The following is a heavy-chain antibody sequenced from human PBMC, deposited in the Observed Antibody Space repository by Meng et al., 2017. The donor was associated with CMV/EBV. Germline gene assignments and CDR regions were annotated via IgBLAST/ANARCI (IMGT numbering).Heavy chain of an antibody. CDR1: GSNFRGYA. Sequence: CADSGSNFRGYAVHWVRQAPGKGLEWVSVISHDGVHRHYADSVRGRFTISRDDSTNTLELQMNSLRADDTAVYYCARAGSASWSPDSWGQGTLVTVSS. CDR3: ARAGSASWSPDS. J-gene: IGHJ5*01. CDR2: ISHDGVHR. V-gene: IGHV3-30*03.